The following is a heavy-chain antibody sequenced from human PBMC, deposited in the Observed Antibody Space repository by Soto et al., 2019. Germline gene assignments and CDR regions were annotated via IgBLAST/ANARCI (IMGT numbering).Heavy chain of an antibody. CDR2: VHYTGST. J-gene: IGHJ6*02. D-gene: IGHD2-2*01. CDR1: GDSITNYY. CDR3: ARDRIVVVPAAIPLHFYHGMDV. V-gene: IGHV4-59*01. Sequence: KPSETLSLTCTVSGDSITNYYWTWIRQPPGKGLEWMGCVHYTGSTNYNPSLKSRVTISVDTSKNQFSLKLTSVTAADTAVYYCARDRIVVVPAAIPLHFYHGMDVWGQGITVTVSS.